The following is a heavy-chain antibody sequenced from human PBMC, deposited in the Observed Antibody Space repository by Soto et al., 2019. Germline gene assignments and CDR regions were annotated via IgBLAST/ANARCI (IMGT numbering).Heavy chain of an antibody. V-gene: IGHV1-69*13. CDR2: IIPIFGTA. CDR1: GGTFSSYA. CDR3: AGPSTGWVIAVAGTGGRRAFDV. D-gene: IGHD6-19*01. J-gene: IGHJ3*01. Sequence: SVKVSCKASGGTFSSYAISWVRQAPGQGLEWMGGIIPIFGTANYAQKFQGRVTITADESTSTAYMELSSLRSEDTAVYYCAGPSTGWVIAVAGTGGRRAFDVWGQGTMVTVSS.